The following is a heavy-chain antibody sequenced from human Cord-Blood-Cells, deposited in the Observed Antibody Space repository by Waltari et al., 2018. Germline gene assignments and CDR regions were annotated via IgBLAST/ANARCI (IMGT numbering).Heavy chain of an antibody. Sequence: QVQLVQSGAEAKKPGAAVTVSCKDSGYTFTSYGISWVGQAPGKGLELMGWISAYNGNTNYAQKLQGRVTMTTDTSTSTAYMELRSLRSDDTAVYYCARDRRYCSSTSCYYYGMDVWGQGTTVTVSS. V-gene: IGHV1-18*01. J-gene: IGHJ6*02. CDR1: GYTFTSYG. CDR2: ISAYNGNT. CDR3: ARDRRYCSSTSCYYYGMDV. D-gene: IGHD2-2*01.